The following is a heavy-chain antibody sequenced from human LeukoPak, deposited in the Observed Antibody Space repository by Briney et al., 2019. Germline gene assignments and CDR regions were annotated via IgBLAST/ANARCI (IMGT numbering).Heavy chain of an antibody. CDR1: GFTFSTYG. V-gene: IGHV3-23*01. J-gene: IGHJ4*02. D-gene: IGHD6-6*01. CDR3: ARDRSSSLPFDY. Sequence: PGGFLRLSCAASGFTFSTYGMGWVRRGPGKGREWVSATSASGGTTYYADSVKARFTLSRDNSKNTLYLQMNSLRAEDTAVYYCARDRSSSLPFDYWGQGTLVTVSS. CDR2: TSASGGTT.